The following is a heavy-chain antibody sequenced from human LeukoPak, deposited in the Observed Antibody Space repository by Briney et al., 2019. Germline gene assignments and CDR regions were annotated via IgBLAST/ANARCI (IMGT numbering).Heavy chain of an antibody. Sequence: SETLSLTCAVYGGSFSGYYWSWIRQPPGKGLEWIGEINHSGSTNYNPSLKSRVTISVDTSKNQFSLKLSSVTAADTAVYYCAREIGIVATPHWGQGTLVTVSS. CDR1: GGSFSGYY. CDR2: INHSGST. V-gene: IGHV4-34*01. J-gene: IGHJ4*02. D-gene: IGHD5-12*01. CDR3: AREIGIVATPH.